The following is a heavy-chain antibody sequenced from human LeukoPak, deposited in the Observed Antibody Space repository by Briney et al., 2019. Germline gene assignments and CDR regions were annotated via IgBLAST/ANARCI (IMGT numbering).Heavy chain of an antibody. V-gene: IGHV3-30*02. J-gene: IGHJ4*02. CDR3: AKERSRGGDCLDY. CDR2: IKSDGSEK. CDR1: GFIFSNYG. D-gene: IGHD2-21*02. Sequence: GGSLRLSCAASGFIFSNYGMHWVRQTPGMGLEWVTFIKSDGSEKDYADSVKGRFTISRDNSKNTLYLQMNSLRAEETVVYYCAKERSRGGDCLDYWGQGTLVTVSS.